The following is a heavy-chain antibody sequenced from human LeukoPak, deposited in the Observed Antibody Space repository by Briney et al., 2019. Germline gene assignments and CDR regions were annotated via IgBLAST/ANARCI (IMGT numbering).Heavy chain of an antibody. CDR3: AKAESVVVTAITPWDY. V-gene: IGHV3-23*01. CDR1: GFTFSNYA. D-gene: IGHD2-21*02. Sequence: PGGSLRLSCAASGFTFSNYAMSWVRQAPGNGLEWVSAISGSGGSTYYADSVKGRFTISRDNSKNTLYLQMHSLRAEDTAVYYCAKAESVVVTAITPWDYWGQGTLVTVSS. CDR2: ISGSGGST. J-gene: IGHJ4*02.